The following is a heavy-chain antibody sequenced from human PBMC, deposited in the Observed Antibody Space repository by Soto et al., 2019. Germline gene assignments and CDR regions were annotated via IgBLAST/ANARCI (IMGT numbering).Heavy chain of an antibody. J-gene: IGHJ4*02. CDR1: GGSISSGGYY. V-gene: IGHV4-31*03. CDR2: IYYSGST. D-gene: IGHD6-19*01. CDR3: VALWLDPYYFDY. Sequence: PSETLSLTCTVSGGSISSGGYYWSWIRQHPGKGLEWIGYIYYSGSTYYNPSLKSRVTISVDTSKNQFSLKLSSVTAADTAVYYCVALWLDPYYFDYWGQGTLVTVSS.